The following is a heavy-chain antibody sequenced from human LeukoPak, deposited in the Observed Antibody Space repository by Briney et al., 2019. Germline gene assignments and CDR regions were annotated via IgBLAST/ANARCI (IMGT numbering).Heavy chain of an antibody. CDR1: GFTFSSYA. J-gene: IGHJ4*02. CDR3: AREASGGVDY. V-gene: IGHV3-23*01. Sequence: GGSLRLSCAASGFTFSSYAMSWVRQAPGKGLEWVSAISGSGGSTYYADSVKGRFTISRDNSMNMLYLQMNSLRPEDTAVYYCAREASGGVDYWGQGTLVTVSS. CDR2: ISGSGGST.